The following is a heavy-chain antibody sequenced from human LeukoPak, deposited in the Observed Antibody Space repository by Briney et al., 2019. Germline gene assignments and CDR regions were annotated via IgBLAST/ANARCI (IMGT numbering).Heavy chain of an antibody. CDR2: IYPGDSDT. V-gene: IGHV5-51*01. J-gene: IGHJ4*02. CDR3: ARVVVPAAIQFDY. CDR1: GYSFTSYW. Sequence: GESLKISCKGSGYSFTSYWIGWVRQVPGKGLEWMGIIYPGDSDTRYSPSFQGQVTISADKSISTAYLQWSSLKASDTAMYYCARVVVPAAIQFDYWGQGTLVTVSS. D-gene: IGHD2-2*01.